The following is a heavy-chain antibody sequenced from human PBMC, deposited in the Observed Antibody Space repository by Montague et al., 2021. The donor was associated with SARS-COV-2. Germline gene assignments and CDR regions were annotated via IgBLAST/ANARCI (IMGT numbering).Heavy chain of an antibody. CDR3: ARHSGGSEVAGLDY. CDR2: FYFGGKX. Sequence: SETLSLTCSVSGNSLSNSRYFWGCIRQPPRKGLEWIGSFYFGGKXLSNSSLESRVTISVDTSKNQFSLQLISVTASDTSVYYCARHSGGSEVAGLDYWGQGIMVTVSS. J-gene: IGHJ4*02. V-gene: IGHV4-39*01. D-gene: IGHD6-19*01. CDR1: GNSLSNSRYF.